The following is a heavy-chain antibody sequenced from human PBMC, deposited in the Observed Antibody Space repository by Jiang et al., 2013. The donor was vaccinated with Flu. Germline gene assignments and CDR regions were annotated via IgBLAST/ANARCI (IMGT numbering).Heavy chain of an antibody. V-gene: IGHV1-46*01. D-gene: IGHD6-13*01. J-gene: IGHJ5*02. CDR2: INPNNGGT. CDR1: GYSFPSHY. Sequence: LVESGAEVKKPGASVRVSCKASGYSFPSHYMHWVRQAPGQGLEWMAIINPNNGGTNYAQQFQGRVTLTRDTSTSTVYMELNDLRSEDTAVYYCARDTSAAETSWWLDPWGQGTLVTVSS. CDR3: ARDTSAAETSWWLDP.